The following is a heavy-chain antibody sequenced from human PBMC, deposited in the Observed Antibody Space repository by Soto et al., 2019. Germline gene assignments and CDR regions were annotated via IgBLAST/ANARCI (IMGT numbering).Heavy chain of an antibody. CDR3: ARWFGELNWFDP. Sequence: SETLSLTCAVYGGSFSGYYWSWIRQPPGKGLEWIGEINHSGSTNYNPSLKSRVTISVDTSKNQFSLKLSSVTAADTAVYYCARWFGELNWFDPWGQGTLVTVSS. J-gene: IGHJ5*02. CDR1: GGSFSGYY. D-gene: IGHD3-10*01. V-gene: IGHV4-34*01. CDR2: INHSGST.